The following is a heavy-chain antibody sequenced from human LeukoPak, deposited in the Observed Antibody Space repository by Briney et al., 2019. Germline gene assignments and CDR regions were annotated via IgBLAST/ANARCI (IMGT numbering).Heavy chain of an antibody. J-gene: IGHJ4*02. CDR3: ARHGNALTHSEYFDY. D-gene: IGHD1-26*01. CDR2: ISAYNGNT. Sequence: ASVNVSCKASGYTFTSYGISWVRQAPGQGLEWMGWISAYNGNTNYAQKLQGRVTITKDTSTSTAYLDLQSLRSDDTAIYYCARHGNALTHSEYFDYWGQGTLITVSS. V-gene: IGHV1-18*01. CDR1: GYTFTSYG.